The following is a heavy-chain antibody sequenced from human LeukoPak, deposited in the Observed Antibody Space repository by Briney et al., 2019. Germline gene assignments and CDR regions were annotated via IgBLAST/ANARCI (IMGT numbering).Heavy chain of an antibody. Sequence: GGSLRLSCGASGFTFSSYWMHWVRQAPGKGLVWVSRINNDGSSTSYADSVQGRFAISRDNAKNTLYLQMNSLRAEDTALYYCARVARGDYYYYYMDVWGKGTTVTVSS. D-gene: IGHD3-10*01. J-gene: IGHJ6*03. CDR1: GFTFSSYW. V-gene: IGHV3-74*01. CDR2: INNDGSST. CDR3: ARVARGDYYYYYMDV.